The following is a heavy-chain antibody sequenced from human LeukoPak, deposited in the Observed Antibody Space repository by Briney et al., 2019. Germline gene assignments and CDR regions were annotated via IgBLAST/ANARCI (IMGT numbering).Heavy chain of an antibody. J-gene: IGHJ4*02. V-gene: IGHV4-34*01. CDR3: ARTYYYDSSGYRYYFDY. CDR2: INHSGST. CDR1: GGSFSGYY. Sequence: SETLSLTCAVYGGSFSGYYWSWIRQPPGKGLEWIGEINHSGSTNYNPSLKSRVTISVDTSKNQFSLKLSSVTAADTAVYYCARTYYYDSSGYRYYFDYWGQGTLVTVSS. D-gene: IGHD3-22*01.